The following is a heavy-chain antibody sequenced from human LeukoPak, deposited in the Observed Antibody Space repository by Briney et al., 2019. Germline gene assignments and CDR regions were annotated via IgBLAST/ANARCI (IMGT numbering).Heavy chain of an antibody. CDR2: IRYDGSNK. Sequence: PGGSLRLSCAASGFSFSSYSIHWVRQAPGKGLEWVAFIRYDGSNKYYADSVKGRFTISRDNSKNTLYLQMNSLRAEDTAVYYCAKDHGFHSSSSDYWGQGTLVTVSS. D-gene: IGHD6-6*01. CDR3: AKDHGFHSSSSDY. CDR1: GFSFSSYS. J-gene: IGHJ4*02. V-gene: IGHV3-30*02.